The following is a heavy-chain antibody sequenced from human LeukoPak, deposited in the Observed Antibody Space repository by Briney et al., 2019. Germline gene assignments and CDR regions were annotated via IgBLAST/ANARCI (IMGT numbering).Heavy chain of an antibody. CDR3: AEHRRYSSSSGY. Sequence: GGSLRLSCAASGFTFSSYSMNWVRQAPGKGLEWVSSISSSSTYIYYADSVKGRFTISRDNAKNSLFLQMNSLRAEDTAVYYCAEHRRYSSSSGYWGQGTLVTVSS. CDR2: ISSSSTYI. V-gene: IGHV3-21*04. CDR1: GFTFSSYS. D-gene: IGHD6-6*01. J-gene: IGHJ4*02.